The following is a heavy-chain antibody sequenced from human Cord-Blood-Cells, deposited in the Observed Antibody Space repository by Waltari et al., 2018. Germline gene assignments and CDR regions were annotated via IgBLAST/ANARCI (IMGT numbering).Heavy chain of an antibody. V-gene: IGHV4-34*01. J-gene: IGHJ4*02. CDR1: GGSFSGYY. CDR2: INHSGSP. Sequence: QVQLQQWGAGLLKPSETLSLTCAVYGGSFSGYYWSWIRQPPGKGLEWIGEINHSGSPNYYPALKSRVTMSVDTSKNQFSLKLSSVTAADTAVYYCARGYRGGYYYYWGQGTLVTVSS. CDR3: ARGYRGGYYYY. D-gene: IGHD3-22*01.